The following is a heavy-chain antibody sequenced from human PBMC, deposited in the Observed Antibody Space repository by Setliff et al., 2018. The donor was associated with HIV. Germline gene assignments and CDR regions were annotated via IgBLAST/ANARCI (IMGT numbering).Heavy chain of an antibody. CDR1: GGSFSSYG. D-gene: IGHD2-15*01. Sequence: ASVKVSCKASGGSFSSYGLSWVRQAPGQGLEWMGGIMPIFGTANYAQKFQGRVTIIADASTNTVNMELSSLRSEDTAVYYCATFPIECSGGSCYASGVDYWGQGTLVTVSS. CDR2: IMPIFGTA. CDR3: ATFPIECSGGSCYASGVDY. V-gene: IGHV1-69*13. J-gene: IGHJ4*02.